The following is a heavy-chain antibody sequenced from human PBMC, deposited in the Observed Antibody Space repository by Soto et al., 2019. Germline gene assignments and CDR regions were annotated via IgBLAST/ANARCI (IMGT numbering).Heavy chain of an antibody. V-gene: IGHV4-31*03. J-gene: IGHJ5*02. CDR1: GGSISSGGYY. CDR2: IYYSGRT. CDR3: ARDAHYSSPFRWFDP. Sequence: QVQLQESGPGLVKPSQTLSLTCTVSGGSISSGGYYWSWIRQHPGKGLEWFGYIYYSGRTYYNPSLNSRVTISVDTSKNQFSLKLSSVTAADTAVYYCARDAHYSSPFRWFDPWGQGTLVTVSS. D-gene: IGHD6-13*01.